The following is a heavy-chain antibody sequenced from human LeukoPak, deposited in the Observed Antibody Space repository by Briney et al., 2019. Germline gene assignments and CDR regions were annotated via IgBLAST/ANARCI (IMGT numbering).Heavy chain of an antibody. D-gene: IGHD3-22*01. J-gene: IGHJ3*02. V-gene: IGHV3-23*01. Sequence: GGSLRLSCAASGFTFSSYGMSWVRQAPGKGLEWVSAISGSGGSTYYADSVKGRFTISRDNSKNTLYLQMNSLRAEDTAVYYCARDVAYDSSGYPTSDAFDIWGQGTMVTVSS. CDR3: ARDVAYDSSGYPTSDAFDI. CDR1: GFTFSSYG. CDR2: ISGSGGST.